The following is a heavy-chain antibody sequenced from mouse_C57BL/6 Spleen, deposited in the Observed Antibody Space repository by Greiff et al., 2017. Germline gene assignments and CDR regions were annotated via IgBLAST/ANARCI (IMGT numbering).Heavy chain of an antibody. CDR3: ARHFPDYYAMDY. Sequence: EVKLMESGGGLVQPGGSLKLSCAASGFTFSDYGMAWVRQAPRKGPEWVAFISNLAYSIYYADTVTGRFTISRENAKNTLYLEMSSLRSEDTAMYYCARHFPDYYAMDYWGQGTSVTVSS. CDR1: GFTFSDYG. CDR2: ISNLAYSI. V-gene: IGHV5-15*01. J-gene: IGHJ4*01.